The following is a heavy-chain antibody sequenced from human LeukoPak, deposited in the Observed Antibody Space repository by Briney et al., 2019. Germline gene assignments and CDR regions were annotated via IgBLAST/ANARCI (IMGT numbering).Heavy chain of an antibody. D-gene: IGHD3-22*01. CDR3: ARLPGGTNYDSSGYYVLYCYGMDV. Sequence: GESLKISCKGSGYSFTSYWIGWVRQMPGKGLEWMGIIYPGDFDTRYSPSFQGQVTISADKSISTAYLQWSSLKASDTAMYYCARLPGGTNYDSSGYYVLYCYGMDVWGQGTTVTVSS. J-gene: IGHJ6*02. V-gene: IGHV5-51*01. CDR2: IYPGDFDT. CDR1: GYSFTSYW.